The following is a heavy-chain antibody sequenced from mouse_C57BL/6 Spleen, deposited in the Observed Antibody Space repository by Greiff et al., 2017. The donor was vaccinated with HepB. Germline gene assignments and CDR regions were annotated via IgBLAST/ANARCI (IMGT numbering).Heavy chain of an antibody. V-gene: IGHV5-4*01. J-gene: IGHJ1*03. CDR2: ISDGGSYT. Sequence: EVMLVESGGGLVKPGGSLKLSCAASGFTFSSYAMSWVRQTPEKRLEWVATISDGGSYTYYPDNVKGRFTISRDNAKNNLYLQMSHLKSEDTAMYYCARDHYDYGEWYFDVWGTGTTVTVSS. CDR1: GFTFSSYA. D-gene: IGHD2-4*01. CDR3: ARDHYDYGEWYFDV.